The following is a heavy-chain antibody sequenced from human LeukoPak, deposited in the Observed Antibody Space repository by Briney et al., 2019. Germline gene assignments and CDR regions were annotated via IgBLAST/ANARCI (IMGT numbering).Heavy chain of an antibody. D-gene: IGHD3-9*01. J-gene: IGHJ6*03. Sequence: GGSLRLSCTVSGFTFGDYGMSWFRQAPGKGLEWVSYISSSGSTIYYADSVKGRFTISRDNAKNSLYLQMNSLRAEDTAVYYCARDLIGGAAHYMDVWGKGTTVTVSS. CDR3: ARDLIGGAAHYMDV. V-gene: IGHV3-11*04. CDR1: GFTFGDYG. CDR2: ISSSGSTI.